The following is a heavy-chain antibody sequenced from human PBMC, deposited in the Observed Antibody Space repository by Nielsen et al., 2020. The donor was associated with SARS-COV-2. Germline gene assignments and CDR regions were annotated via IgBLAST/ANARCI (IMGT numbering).Heavy chain of an antibody. Sequence: GESLKIPCKGSGYSFTSYWISWVRQMPGKGLEWMGRIDPSDSYTNYSPSFQGHVTISADKSISTAYLQWSSLKASDTAMYYCARLGIAGQTGYYYYGMDVWGQGTTVTVSS. CDR1: GYSFTSYW. CDR3: ARLGIAGQTGYYYYGMDV. J-gene: IGHJ6*02. V-gene: IGHV5-10-1*01. D-gene: IGHD1-1*01. CDR2: IDPSDSYT.